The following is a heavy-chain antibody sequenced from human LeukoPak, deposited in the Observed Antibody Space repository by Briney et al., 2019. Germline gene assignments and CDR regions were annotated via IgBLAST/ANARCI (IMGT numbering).Heavy chain of an antibody. V-gene: IGHV3-33*01. CDR3: ARATYGDYGYYFDY. CDR2: IWYDGSNE. J-gene: IGHJ4*02. D-gene: IGHD4-17*01. CDR1: GFTFSSYV. Sequence: PGGSLRLSCAASGFTFSSYVMHWVRQAPGKGLEWVAVIWYDGSNEYYADSVKGRFTISRDNSKNTLYLQMNSLRAEDTAVYYCARATYGDYGYYFDYWGQGTLVTVSS.